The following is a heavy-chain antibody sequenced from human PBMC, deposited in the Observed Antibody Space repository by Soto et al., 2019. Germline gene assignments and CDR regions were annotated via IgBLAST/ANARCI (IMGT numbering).Heavy chain of an antibody. CDR1: GYTFTRDG. CDR2: INSYNGNT. Sequence: QVQLVQSGVEVKKPGASVKVSCKTSGYTFTRDGISWVRQAPGQGLEWTGWINSYNGNTKYAQKFQGRVTMTTDTSTNTAYMELKSLRSDDTAVYYCAGDRRGLRSPYFGAYYFDQWGQGTRVTVSS. CDR3: AGDRRGLRSPYFGAYYFDQ. D-gene: IGHD1-26*01. J-gene: IGHJ4*02. V-gene: IGHV1-18*01.